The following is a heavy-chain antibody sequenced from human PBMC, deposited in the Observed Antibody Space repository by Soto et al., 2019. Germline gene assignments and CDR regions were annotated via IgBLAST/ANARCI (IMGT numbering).Heavy chain of an antibody. D-gene: IGHD6-19*01. CDR1: GYTFTSYG. CDR3: ARDWVIAVAADYYGMDV. CDR2: ISAYNGNT. J-gene: IGHJ6*02. V-gene: IGHV1-18*01. Sequence: ASVKVSCKASGYTFTSYGISWVRQAPGQGLEWMGWISAYNGNTNYAQKLQGRVTMTTDTSTSTAYMELRSLRSDDTAVYYCARDWVIAVAADYYGMDVWGQGTTVPVSS.